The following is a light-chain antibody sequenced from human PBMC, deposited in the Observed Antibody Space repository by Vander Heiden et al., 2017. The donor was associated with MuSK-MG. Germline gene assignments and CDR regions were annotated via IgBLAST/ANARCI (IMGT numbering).Light chain of an antibody. CDR3: QQYKNWPSLT. CDR2: GAS. V-gene: IGKV3-15*01. J-gene: IGKJ4*01. CDR1: QSVSSN. Sequence: EIVMTQSPATLSVSPGERATLSCRASQSVSSNLAWYQQKPGQAPRLLLYGASTRATGIPARFSGSGYGTEFTLTISSRQSEDFAVYYCQQYKNWPSLTFGGRTKVDIK.